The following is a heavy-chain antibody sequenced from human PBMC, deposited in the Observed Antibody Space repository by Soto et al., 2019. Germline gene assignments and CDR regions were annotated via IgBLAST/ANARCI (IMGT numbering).Heavy chain of an antibody. Sequence: EVQLVESGGGLVKPGGSLRLSCAASGFNFSHYNMNWVRQAPGKGLEWVSSVGSSSPYMYYADSVKGRFTISRDDAKRSLDLQMNSLRAEDTAVYYCARDYDGSDYYEAFDMWGQGTMVTVSS. CDR1: GFNFSHYN. V-gene: IGHV3-21*02. CDR2: VGSSSPYM. CDR3: ARDYDGSDYYEAFDM. J-gene: IGHJ3*02. D-gene: IGHD3-22*01.